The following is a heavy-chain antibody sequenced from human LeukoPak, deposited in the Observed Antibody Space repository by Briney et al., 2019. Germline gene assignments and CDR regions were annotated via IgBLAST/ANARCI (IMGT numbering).Heavy chain of an antibody. J-gene: IGHJ4*02. D-gene: IGHD3-22*01. CDR1: GYSISSGYY. Sequence: ETLSLTCTVSGYSISSGYYWGWIRQPPGKGLEWIGSIYHSGSTNYNPSLKSRVTISVDTSKNQFSLKLSSVTAADTAVYYCAREGLYYDSSGSLGYWGQGTLVTVSS. V-gene: IGHV4-38-2*02. CDR2: IYHSGST. CDR3: AREGLYYDSSGSLGY.